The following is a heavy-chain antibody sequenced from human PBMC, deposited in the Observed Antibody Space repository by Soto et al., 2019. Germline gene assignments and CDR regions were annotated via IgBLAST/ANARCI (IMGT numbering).Heavy chain of an antibody. CDR3: ARGYNGGLSIHPYYFDL. V-gene: IGHV5-51*01. Sequence: PGEYLKLSFQGSGYRFSSYWIAWVRQLPGKGLESVGLCYRCDYDTRYNPSFPGQITITAETAISTTYLQWNSLKSSDAAISSGARGYNGGLSIHPYYFDLWGQGTLVTVSS. CDR1: GYRFSSYW. CDR2: CYRCDYDT. J-gene: IGHJ4*02. D-gene: IGHD3-16*01.